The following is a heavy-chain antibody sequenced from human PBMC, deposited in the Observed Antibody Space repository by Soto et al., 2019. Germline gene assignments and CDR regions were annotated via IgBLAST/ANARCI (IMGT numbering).Heavy chain of an antibody. Sequence: PSETLSLTCAVYGGSFSGYYWSWIRQPPGKGLEWIGEINHSGSTNYNPSLKSRVTLSIDTSKDQFSLRLSSVTAADTAVYYCARDSGGLRLGESSLYGEKDSFDVWDQGTLVTVSS. CDR1: GGSFSGYY. V-gene: IGHV4-34*01. D-gene: IGHD3-16*02. CDR2: INHSGST. J-gene: IGHJ3*01. CDR3: ARDSGGLRLGESSLYGEKDSFDV.